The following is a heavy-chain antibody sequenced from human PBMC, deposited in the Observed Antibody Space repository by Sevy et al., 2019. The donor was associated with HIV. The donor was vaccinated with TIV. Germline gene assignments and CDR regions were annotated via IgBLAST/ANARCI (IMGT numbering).Heavy chain of an antibody. D-gene: IGHD3-22*01. CDR1: GFTFDDYA. V-gene: IGHV3-9*01. CDR2: ISWNSGSI. CDR3: AKDMSNYYDSSGYWTSFDY. J-gene: IGHJ4*02. Sequence: GGSLRLSCAASGFTFDDYAMHWVRQAPGKGLEWVSGISWNSGSIGYADSVKGRFTISRDNAKNSLYLQTNSLRAEDTALYYCAKDMSNYYDSSGYWTSFDYWGQGTLVTVSS.